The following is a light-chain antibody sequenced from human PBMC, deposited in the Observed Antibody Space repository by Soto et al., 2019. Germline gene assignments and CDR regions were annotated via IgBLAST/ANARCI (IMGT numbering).Light chain of an antibody. J-gene: IGKJ1*01. CDR2: SAS. CDR3: QQYNNWPRT. CDR1: QSVSNN. Sequence: EIVMTQSPVTLSVSPGEIATLSCRASQSVSNNLAWYQQKPGQAPRLLIFSASSRATGSPARFSGSGSGTDFTLTISSLQSEDFAIYFCQQYNNWPRTFGQGTKVEMK. V-gene: IGKV3D-15*01.